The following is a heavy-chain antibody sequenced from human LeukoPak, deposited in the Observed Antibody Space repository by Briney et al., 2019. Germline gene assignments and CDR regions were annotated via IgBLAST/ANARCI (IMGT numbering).Heavy chain of an antibody. CDR1: GYTFTSYG. J-gene: IGHJ4*02. D-gene: IGHD3-10*01. CDR2: ISAYNGNT. Sequence: EASVKVSCKASGYTFTSYGISWVRQAPGQGLEWMGWISAYNGNTNYAQKLQGRVTMTTDTSTSTAYMELRSLRSDDTAVYYCARATDVWFGELLLDYWGQGTLVTVSS. CDR3: ARATDVWFGELLLDY. V-gene: IGHV1-18*01.